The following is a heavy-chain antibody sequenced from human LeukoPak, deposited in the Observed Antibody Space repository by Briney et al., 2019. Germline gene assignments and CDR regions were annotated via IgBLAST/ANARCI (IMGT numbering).Heavy chain of an antibody. CDR1: GGSISSSSYY. V-gene: IGHV4-39*01. CDR3: ARQVVVTAPIQLWAWGYYYYMDV. CDR2: IYYSGST. D-gene: IGHD5-18*01. J-gene: IGHJ6*03. Sequence: SETLSLTCTVSGGSISSSSYYWGWIRQPPGKGLEWIGSIYYSGSTYYNPSLKSRVTISVDTSKNQFSLKLSSVTAADTAVYYCARQVVVTAPIQLWAWGYYYYMDVWGKGTTVTISS.